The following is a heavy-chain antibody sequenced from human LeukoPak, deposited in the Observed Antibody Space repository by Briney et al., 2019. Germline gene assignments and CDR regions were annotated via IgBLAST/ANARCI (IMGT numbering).Heavy chain of an antibody. CDR1: GYTFTSYG. CDR3: ARVKRPCVELRCPSVGGPLDY. D-gene: IGHD4-17*01. CDR2: ISAYNGNT. V-gene: IGHV1-18*04. J-gene: IGHJ4*02. Sequence: ASVKVSCTASGYTFTSYGISWVRQAPGQGLEWMGWISAYNGNTNYAQKLQGRVTMTTDTSTSTAYMELRSLRSDDTAVYYCARVKRPCVELRCPSVGGPLDYWGQGTLVTVSS.